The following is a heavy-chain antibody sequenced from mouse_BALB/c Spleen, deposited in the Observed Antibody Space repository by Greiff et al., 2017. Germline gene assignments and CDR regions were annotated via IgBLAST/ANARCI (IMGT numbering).Heavy chain of an antibody. D-gene: IGHD4-1*01. J-gene: IGHJ4*01. CDR2: IYPGDGDT. Sequence: QVQLKESGAELVRPGSSVKISCKASGYAFSSYWMNWVKQRPGQGLEWIGQIYPGDGDTNYNGKFKGKATLNADKSSSTAYMQLSSLTSEDSAVYFCARNWDYAMDYWGQGTSVTVSS. V-gene: IGHV1-80*01. CDR3: ARNWDYAMDY. CDR1: GYAFSSYW.